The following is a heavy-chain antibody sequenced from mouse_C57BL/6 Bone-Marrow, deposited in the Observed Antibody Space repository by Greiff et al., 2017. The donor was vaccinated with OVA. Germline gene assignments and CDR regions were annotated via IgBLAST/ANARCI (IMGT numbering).Heavy chain of an antibody. CDR2: INSDGGST. Sequence: EVQVVESGGGLVQPGESLKLSCESNEYEFPSHDMSWVRKTPEKRLELVAAINSDGGSTYYPDTMERRFIISRDNTKKTLYLQMSSLRAEDTALYYGARQDLLWLRLWFAYWGQGTLVTVSA. D-gene: IGHD2-2*01. V-gene: IGHV5-2*01. CDR1: EYEFPSHD. J-gene: IGHJ3*01. CDR3: ARQDLLWLRLWFAY.